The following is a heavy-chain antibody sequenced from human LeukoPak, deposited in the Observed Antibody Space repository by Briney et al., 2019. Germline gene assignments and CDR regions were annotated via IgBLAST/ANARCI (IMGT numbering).Heavy chain of an antibody. CDR1: GSTFSSYA. CDR3: AKAGGSNRSYSSSWYYFDY. Sequence: GGSLRLSCAASGSTFSSYAMSWVRQAPGKGLEWVSAISGSGGSTYYADSVKGRFTISRDNSKNTLYLQMNSLRAEDTAVYYCAKAGGSNRSYSSSWYYFDYWGQGTLVTVSS. CDR2: ISGSGGST. D-gene: IGHD6-13*01. V-gene: IGHV3-23*01. J-gene: IGHJ4*02.